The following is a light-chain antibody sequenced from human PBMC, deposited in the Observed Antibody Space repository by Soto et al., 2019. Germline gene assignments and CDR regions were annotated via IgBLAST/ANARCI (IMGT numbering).Light chain of an antibody. J-gene: IGKJ1*01. CDR2: DAS. CDR3: QQYGNSPGT. Sequence: TLTRGTLSLAREGIVTVSCRTSQSVSSNHLAWYQQILGQAPRLLIYDASSRATGIPDRFSGSGSGTDFTLTISRLEPEDFAVYYCQQYGNSPGTFGQGTKVDIK. V-gene: IGKV3-20*01. CDR1: QSVSSNH.